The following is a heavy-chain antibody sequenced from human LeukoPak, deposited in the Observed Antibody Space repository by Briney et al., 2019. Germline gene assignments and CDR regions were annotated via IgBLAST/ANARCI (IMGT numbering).Heavy chain of an antibody. V-gene: IGHV3-48*04. CDR1: GFTFSRAW. J-gene: IGHJ4*02. CDR3: ARENSRADY. Sequence: PGGSLRLSCAASGFTFSRAWMSWVRQAPGKGLEWVSYISSSSSTIYYADSVKGRFTISRDNAKNSLYLQMNSLRAEDTAVYYCARENSRADYWGQGTLVTVSS. D-gene: IGHD2/OR15-2a*01. CDR2: ISSSSSTI.